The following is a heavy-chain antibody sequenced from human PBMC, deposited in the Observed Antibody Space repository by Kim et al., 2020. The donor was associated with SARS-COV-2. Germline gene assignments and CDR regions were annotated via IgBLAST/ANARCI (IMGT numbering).Heavy chain of an antibody. CDR3: ARHKGDILTGYYLRDYYYYYGMDV. J-gene: IGHJ6*02. Sequence: GESLKISCKGSGYSFTSYWIGWVRQMPGKGLEWMGIIYPGDSDTRYSPSFQGQVTISADKSISTAYLQWSSLKASDTAMYYCARHKGDILTGYYLRDYYYYYGMDVWGQGTTVTVSS. CDR1: GYSFTSYW. V-gene: IGHV5-51*01. D-gene: IGHD3-9*01. CDR2: IYPGDSDT.